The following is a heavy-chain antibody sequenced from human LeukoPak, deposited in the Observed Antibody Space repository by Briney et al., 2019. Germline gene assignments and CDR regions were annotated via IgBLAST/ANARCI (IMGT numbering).Heavy chain of an antibody. CDR1: GFTFSSYA. J-gene: IGHJ4*02. D-gene: IGHD3-22*01. CDR2: ISGSGDNT. V-gene: IGHV3-23*01. CDR3: AKGSYYDSSGSFYFDY. Sequence: GSLRLSCAAPGFTFSSYAMSWVRQAPGKGLEWVSGISGSGDNTYYADSVKGRFTISRDNSKNTLYVQVNSLGTEDTAAYYCAKGSYYDSSGSFYFDYWGQGTLVTVSS.